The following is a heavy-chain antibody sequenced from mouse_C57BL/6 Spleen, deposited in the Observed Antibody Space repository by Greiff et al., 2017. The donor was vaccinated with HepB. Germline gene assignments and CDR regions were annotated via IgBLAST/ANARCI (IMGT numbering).Heavy chain of an antibody. CDR1: GFTFSDYY. J-gene: IGHJ4*01. CDR2: ISNGGGST. V-gene: IGHV5-12*01. CDR3: ARQGGNGYDVDAMDY. Sequence: EVNLVESGGGLVQPGGSLKLSCAASGFTFSDYYMYWVRQTPEKRLEWVAYISNGGGSTYYPDTVKGRFTISRDNAKNTLYLQMSRLKSEDTAMYYCARQGGNGYDVDAMDYWGQGTSVTVSS. D-gene: IGHD2-2*01.